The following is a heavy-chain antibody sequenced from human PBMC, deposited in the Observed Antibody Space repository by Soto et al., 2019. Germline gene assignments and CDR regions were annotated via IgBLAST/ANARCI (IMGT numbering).Heavy chain of an antibody. CDR2: INHLETT. CDR1: GASITNGDYS. Sequence: TLSLTCTVSGASITNGDYSWGWIRQTPGKGLEWVGYINHLETTFYNPSFESRLTLSIDRARNQFSLNLNSMSAADRAVYFCPRGGGSDSFDYWGQGILVTVSS. V-gene: IGHV4-30-2*01. J-gene: IGHJ4*02. CDR3: PRGGGSDSFDY. D-gene: IGHD1-26*01.